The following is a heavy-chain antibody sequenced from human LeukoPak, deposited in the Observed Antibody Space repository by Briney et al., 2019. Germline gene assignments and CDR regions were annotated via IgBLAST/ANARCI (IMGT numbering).Heavy chain of an antibody. CDR3: ARLPVIVGAALEYYYYYMDV. D-gene: IGHD1-26*01. V-gene: IGHV4-61*05. J-gene: IGHJ6*03. CDR2: SNDSGGT. Sequence: PSETLSLTCTVSGGSISSSSYYWGWIRQPPGKRLEWVGESNDSGGTNYNPSLKSRVTISADKSKNQVSLKLTSVTAADTAVCYCARLPVIVGAALEYYYYYMDVWGQGTTVTVSS. CDR1: GGSISSSSYY.